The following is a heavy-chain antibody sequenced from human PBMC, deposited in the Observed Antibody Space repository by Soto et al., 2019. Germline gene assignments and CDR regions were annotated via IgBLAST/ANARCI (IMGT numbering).Heavy chain of an antibody. CDR2: INHSGST. D-gene: IGHD5-12*01. V-gene: IGHV4-34*01. CDR1: GGSFSGYY. CDR3: ARGQGYSRYQH. J-gene: IGHJ1*01. Sequence: PSETLSLTCAVYGGSFSGYYWSWIRQPPGKGLEWIGEINHSGSTNYNPSLKSRVTISVDTSKNQFSLKLSSVTAADTAVYYCARGQGYSRYQHWGQGTLVTVSS.